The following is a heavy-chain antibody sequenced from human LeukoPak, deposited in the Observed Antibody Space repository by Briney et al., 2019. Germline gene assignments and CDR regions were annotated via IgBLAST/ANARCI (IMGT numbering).Heavy chain of an antibody. CDR3: XXXXXXSSWYGDFQH. V-gene: IGHV4-59*01. D-gene: IGHD6-13*01. CDR1: GGSISSYY. J-gene: IGHJ1*01. Sequence: PSETLSLTCTVSGGSISSYYWSWIRQPPGKGLEWIGYIYYSGSTNYNPSLKSRVTISVDTSKNQFSLKLSSVTAADTAVYYCXXXXXXSSWYGDFQHWGQGTLVTVSS. CDR2: IYYSGST.